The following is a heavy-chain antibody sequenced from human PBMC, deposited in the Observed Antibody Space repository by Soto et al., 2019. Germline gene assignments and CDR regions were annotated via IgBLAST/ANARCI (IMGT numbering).Heavy chain of an antibody. CDR2: IIPIFGTA. CDR1: GGTFSSYA. V-gene: IGHV1-69*13. J-gene: IGHJ4*02. D-gene: IGHD4-17*01. Sequence: ASVKVSCKASGGTFSSYAISWVRQAPGQGLEWMGGIIPIFGTANYAQKFQGRVTITADESTSTAYMELSSLRAEDTAVYYCAKDPSPTVTTDLDYWGQGTLVTVSS. CDR3: AKDPSPTVTTDLDY.